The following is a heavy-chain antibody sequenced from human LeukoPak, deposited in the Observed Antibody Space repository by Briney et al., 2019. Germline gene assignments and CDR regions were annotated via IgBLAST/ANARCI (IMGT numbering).Heavy chain of an antibody. J-gene: IGHJ4*02. CDR3: WGYCSGGSCYRFDY. Sequence: GSSVKVSCKASGGTFSSYAISWVRQAPGQGLEWMGGIIPIFGTANYAQKFQGRVTITADESTSTAYMELSSLRSEDTAVYYCWGYCSGGSCYRFDYWGQGTLATVSS. D-gene: IGHD2-15*01. CDR2: IIPIFGTA. V-gene: IGHV1-69*01. CDR1: GGTFSSYA.